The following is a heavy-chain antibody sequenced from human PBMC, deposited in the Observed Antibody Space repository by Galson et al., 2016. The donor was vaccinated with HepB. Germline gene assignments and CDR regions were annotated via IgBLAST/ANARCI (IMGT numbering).Heavy chain of an antibody. J-gene: IGHJ4*02. V-gene: IGHV3-9*01. CDR2: LNWNSDMI. CDR1: GFTFSTYA. D-gene: IGHD6-19*01. CDR3: AKDRSAVSVAADH. Sequence: SLRLSCAASGFTFSTYAMNWVRQVPGKGLEWVSGLNWNSDMIGYADSVKGRFTISRDNAKNSLYLQMNSLRPEDTALYYCAKDRSAVSVAADHWGQGTLVTVSS.